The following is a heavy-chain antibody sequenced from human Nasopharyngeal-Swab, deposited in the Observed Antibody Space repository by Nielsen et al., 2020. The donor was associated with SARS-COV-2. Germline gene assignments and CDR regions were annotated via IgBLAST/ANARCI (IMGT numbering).Heavy chain of an antibody. Sequence: SGTLSLSCPVSGGVITKYPWSWVRPAPGKGVGWGGEMKPSGRTNYNPSLKSRVTISVDTSNNHFFLRLSSVTAADTAVYYCAGHPADFDYWGQGALVTVSS. CDR3: AGHPADFDY. J-gene: IGHJ4*02. CDR2: MKPSGRT. CDR1: GGVITKYP. D-gene: IGHD6-25*01. V-gene: IGHV4-34*01.